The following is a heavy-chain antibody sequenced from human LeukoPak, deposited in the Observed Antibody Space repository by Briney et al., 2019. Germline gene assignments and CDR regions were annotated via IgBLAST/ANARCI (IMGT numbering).Heavy chain of an antibody. J-gene: IGHJ4*02. CDR1: GYTFTSYD. CDR3: AREHDSSGYYNTLPFDY. Sequence: GASVKVSCKASGYTFTSYDINWVRQATGQGLEWMGWMNPNSGNTGYAQKFQGRVTMTRNTSISTAYMELSSLRSEDTAVYYCAREHDSSGYYNTLPFDYWGQGTLVTLSS. CDR2: MNPNSGNT. D-gene: IGHD3-22*01. V-gene: IGHV1-8*01.